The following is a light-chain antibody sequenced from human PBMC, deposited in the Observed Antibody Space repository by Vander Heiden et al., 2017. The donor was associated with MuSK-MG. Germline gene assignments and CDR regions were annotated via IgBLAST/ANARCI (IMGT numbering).Light chain of an antibody. Sequence: DIQMTQPPSTLSASVGDRVTIPCRASQSISSWLAWYQQKPEKAPNLLIYKASSLESGVPSRFSGSGSGTEFTFTISSLQPDDFATYYCQQDNSYPTTFGQGTRLE. CDR2: KAS. CDR1: QSISSW. CDR3: QQDNSYPTT. V-gene: IGKV1-5*03. J-gene: IGKJ5*01.